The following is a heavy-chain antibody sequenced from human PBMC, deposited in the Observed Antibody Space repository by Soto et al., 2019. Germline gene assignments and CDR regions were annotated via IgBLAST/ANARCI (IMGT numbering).Heavy chain of an antibody. CDR3: ARGCSSTSCYRSDYYYYGMEV. CDR2: IYPGDSDT. CDR1: GYSFTSYW. D-gene: IGHD2-2*01. J-gene: IGHJ6*02. V-gene: IGHV5-51*01. Sequence: HGESLKISCKGSGYSFTSYWIGWVRQMPGKGLEWMGIIYPGDSDTRYSPSFQGQVTISADKSISTAYLQWSSLKASDTAMYYCARGCSSTSCYRSDYYYYGMEVRGQGTTVTVSS.